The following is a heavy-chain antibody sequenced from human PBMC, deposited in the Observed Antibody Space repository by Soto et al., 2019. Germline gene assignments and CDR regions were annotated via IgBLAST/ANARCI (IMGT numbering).Heavy chain of an antibody. Sequence: VASVKVSCKGFGYSFMKYGINWVRQAPGQGLEWVGWISPYSGYTHSAQKFRGRLTLTTDTAASTAYMELRILRSADTALYYCAREASVLIPAAQPSRFDSWGPGTLV. J-gene: IGHJ4*02. CDR1: GYSFMKYG. D-gene: IGHD2-2*01. CDR3: AREASVLIPAAQPSRFDS. CDR2: ISPYSGYT. V-gene: IGHV1-18*01.